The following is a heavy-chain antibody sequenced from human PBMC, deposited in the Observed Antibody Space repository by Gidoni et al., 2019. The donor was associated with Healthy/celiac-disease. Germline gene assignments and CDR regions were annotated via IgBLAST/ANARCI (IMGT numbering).Heavy chain of an antibody. CDR3: ASGIYCSGGSCYAVPYDGMDV. CDR2: IIPIFGTA. D-gene: IGHD2-15*01. CDR1: GGPFSSYA. V-gene: IGHV1-69*01. J-gene: IGHJ6*02. Sequence: QVQLVQSGAAVKKPGSSVKVSCKASGGPFSSYAISWVRQAPGQGLEWMGGIIPIFGTANYAQKFQGRVTITADESTSTAYMELSSLRSEDTAVYYCASGIYCSGGSCYAVPYDGMDVWGQGTTVTVSS.